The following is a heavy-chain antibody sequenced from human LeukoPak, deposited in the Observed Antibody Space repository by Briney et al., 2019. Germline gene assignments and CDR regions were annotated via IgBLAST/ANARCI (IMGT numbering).Heavy chain of an antibody. Sequence: SETLSLTCTVSGASVSSGYYYWSWIRQPPGKGLEWIGYIYSSGSTIFNPSLKGRVTMSVDTSKNQFSLKLSSVTAADTAVYYCAREYYYGSGSYYDFWGQGTLVTVSS. CDR2: IYSSGST. V-gene: IGHV4-61*01. CDR1: GASVSSGYYY. D-gene: IGHD3-10*01. J-gene: IGHJ4*02. CDR3: AREYYYGSGSYYDF.